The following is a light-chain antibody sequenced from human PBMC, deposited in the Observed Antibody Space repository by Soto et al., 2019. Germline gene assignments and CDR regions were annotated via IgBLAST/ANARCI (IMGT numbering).Light chain of an antibody. CDR2: WAS. CDR1: QSLLYSSNNKNY. J-gene: IGKJ3*01. Sequence: DIVMTQSPDSLAVSLGERATINCKSSQSLLYSSNNKNYLAWYQQKSGQPPKLLIYWASTRESGVPDRFSGSGSETDFTLTISSLQAEDAAVYYCQQYYFTPFTFGPGTKVDIK. V-gene: IGKV4-1*01. CDR3: QQYYFTPFT.